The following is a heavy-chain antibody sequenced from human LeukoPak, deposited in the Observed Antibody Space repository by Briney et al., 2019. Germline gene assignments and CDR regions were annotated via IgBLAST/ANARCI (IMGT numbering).Heavy chain of an antibody. Sequence: GGSLRLSCAASGFAVSNAWMSWFRRAPGKGLEWVGRIKSKTDGGTTDYAAPVKGRFTISRDDSKNTLYLQMNSLKTEDTAVYYCTTCVPYSNYRGVDYWGQGALVTVSS. V-gene: IGHV3-15*01. D-gene: IGHD4-11*01. CDR2: IKSKTDGGTT. CDR1: GFAVSNAW. J-gene: IGHJ4*02. CDR3: TTCVPYSNYRGVDY.